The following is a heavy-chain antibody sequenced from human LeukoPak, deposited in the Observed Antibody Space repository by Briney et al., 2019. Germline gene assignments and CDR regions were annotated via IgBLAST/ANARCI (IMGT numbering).Heavy chain of an antibody. Sequence: PGGSLRLSCAASGFTFSNYEVNWVRQAPGKGLEWVSYISSSGSTIYYADSVKGRFTISRDNAKNSLYLQMNSLRAEDTAVYYCARVGGYYQEVGYWGQGTLVTVSS. CDR2: ISSSGSTI. CDR1: GFTFSNYE. CDR3: ARVGGYYQEVGY. V-gene: IGHV3-48*03. J-gene: IGHJ4*02. D-gene: IGHD3-22*01.